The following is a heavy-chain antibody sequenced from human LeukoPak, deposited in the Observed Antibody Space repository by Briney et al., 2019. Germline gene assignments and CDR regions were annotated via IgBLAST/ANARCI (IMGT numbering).Heavy chain of an antibody. Sequence: GGSLRLSCAAPGVSFSISGIHWVRQAPGKGLEWVAFIRSDGGDKYFADSAKGRFTISRDNSKNTVNLQMNGLRGDDTAVYYCAKDDCSGDCYVDVHWGQGTLVIVSS. CDR2: IRSDGGDK. CDR3: AKDDCSGDCYVDVH. J-gene: IGHJ4*02. D-gene: IGHD2-21*01. CDR1: GVSFSISG. V-gene: IGHV3-30*02.